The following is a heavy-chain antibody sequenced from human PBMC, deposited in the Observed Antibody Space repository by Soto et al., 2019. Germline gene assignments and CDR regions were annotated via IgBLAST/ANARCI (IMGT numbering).Heavy chain of an antibody. D-gene: IGHD6-19*01. Sequence: GGSLRLSCAASGFSFSDYGMNWVRQVPGKGLEWVSSISRSSTDIYYADSVKGRFTMSRDNAKNSVYLQMNSLRAEDTAVYYCAKGSGWHNFFDYWGQGTLVTVSS. CDR2: ISRSSTDI. CDR1: GFSFSDYG. CDR3: AKGSGWHNFFDY. J-gene: IGHJ4*02. V-gene: IGHV3-21*06.